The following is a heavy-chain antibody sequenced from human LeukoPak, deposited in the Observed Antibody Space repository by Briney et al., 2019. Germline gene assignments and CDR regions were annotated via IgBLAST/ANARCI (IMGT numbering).Heavy chain of an antibody. CDR2: IYYSGST. D-gene: IGHD4-23*01. CDR1: GGSTSSYY. V-gene: IGHV4-59*01. CDR3: AREQDYGGNSDAFDI. Sequence: SETLSLTCTVSGGSTSSYYWSWIRQPPGKGLEWIGYIYYSGSTNYNPSLKSRVTISVDTSKNQFSLKLSSVTAADTAVYYCAREQDYGGNSDAFDIWGQGTMVTVSS. J-gene: IGHJ3*02.